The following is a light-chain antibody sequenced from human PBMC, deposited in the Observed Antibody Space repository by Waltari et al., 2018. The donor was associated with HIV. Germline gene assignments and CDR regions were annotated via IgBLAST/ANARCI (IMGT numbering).Light chain of an antibody. Sequence: QSVLTQPPSVSGAPGQRVTIACTGTRSNIGAGFDVHWYQQIPGNAPKLLIYDNSIRPTGAPDLCSGSKSGTAASLAMTGLQSGDEADYYCQSYDMSQSGSLVFGGGTKLTVL. CDR3: QSYDMSQSGSLV. V-gene: IGLV1-40*01. CDR2: DNS. CDR1: RSNIGAGFD. J-gene: IGLJ2*01.